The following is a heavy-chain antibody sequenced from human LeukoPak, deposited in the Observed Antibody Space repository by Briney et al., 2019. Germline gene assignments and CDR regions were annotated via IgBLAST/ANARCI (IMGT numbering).Heavy chain of an antibody. Sequence: ASVKVSCKASGYTFTSYGMSWVRQAPGQGLEWMGWISAYNGNTNYAQKLQGRVTMTTDTSTSTAYMELRSLRSDDTAVYYCARDGGTYSSSTSCYTPHDYYYYYMDVWGKGTTVTVSS. J-gene: IGHJ6*03. D-gene: IGHD2-2*02. CDR1: GYTFTSYG. CDR3: ARDGGTYSSSTSCYTPHDYYYYYMDV. CDR2: ISAYNGNT. V-gene: IGHV1-18*01.